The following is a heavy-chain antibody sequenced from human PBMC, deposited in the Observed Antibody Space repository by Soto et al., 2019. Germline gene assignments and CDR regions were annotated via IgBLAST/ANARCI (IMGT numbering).Heavy chain of an antibody. Sequence: GGSLRVSCAASGVTFGNAWMNWVRQATGKGLEWVGRIKSKADGGTTDYAAPVKGRFTISRDDSKNTLYLQMNSLKTEDTAVYYCTSFLYDFWSGYYQGAFDIWGQGTMVTVSS. J-gene: IGHJ3*02. CDR3: TSFLYDFWSGYYQGAFDI. CDR2: IKSKADGGTT. V-gene: IGHV3-15*07. D-gene: IGHD3-3*01. CDR1: GVTFGNAW.